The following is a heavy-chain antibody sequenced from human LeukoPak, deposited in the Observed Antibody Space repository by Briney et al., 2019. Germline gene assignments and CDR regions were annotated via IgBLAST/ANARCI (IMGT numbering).Heavy chain of an antibody. J-gene: IGHJ4*02. Sequence: GASLRLSCAASGFTFSSYAMHWVRQAPGKGLEWVAVISSDGSNKYYADSVKGRFTISRDNAKNSLYLQMNSLRDEDTAVYYCVREDPSEYGSIDYWGQGTLVTVSS. CDR1: GFTFSSYA. D-gene: IGHD3-10*01. V-gene: IGHV3-30-3*01. CDR3: VREDPSEYGSIDY. CDR2: ISSDGSNK.